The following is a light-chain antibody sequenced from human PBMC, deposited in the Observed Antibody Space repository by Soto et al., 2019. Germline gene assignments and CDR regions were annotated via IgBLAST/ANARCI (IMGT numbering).Light chain of an antibody. CDR3: QSYDSSLRGV. Sequence: QSVLTQPPSVSGAAVQRGTISCTGSSSNIGAGYDVHWYQQLPGTAPKLLIYGNSNRPSGVPDRFSGSKSGTSASLAITGLQAEDEADYYCQSYDSSLRGVFGTGTKVTVL. CDR2: GNS. J-gene: IGLJ1*01. CDR1: SSNIGAGYD. V-gene: IGLV1-40*01.